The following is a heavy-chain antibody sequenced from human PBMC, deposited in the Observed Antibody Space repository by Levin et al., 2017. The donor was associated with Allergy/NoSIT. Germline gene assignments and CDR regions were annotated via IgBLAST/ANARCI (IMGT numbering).Heavy chain of an antibody. V-gene: IGHV4-59*01. CDR2: IYYSGST. Sequence: SETLSLTCTVSGGSISSYYWSWIRQPPGKGLEWIGYIYYSGSTNYNPSLKSRVTISVDTSKNQFSLKLSSVTAADTAVYYCARGLYSTTVVVRGVIPHWFDPWGQGTLVTVSS. J-gene: IGHJ5*02. CDR3: ARGLYSTTVVVRGVIPHWFDP. CDR1: GGSISSYY. D-gene: IGHD3-10*01.